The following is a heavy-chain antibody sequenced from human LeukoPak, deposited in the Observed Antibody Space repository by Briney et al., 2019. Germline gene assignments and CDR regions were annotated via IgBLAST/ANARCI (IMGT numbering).Heavy chain of an antibody. D-gene: IGHD2-8*01. V-gene: IGHV3-21*01. CDR1: GFTFSSYS. CDR3: ARAPRGTNGLIDY. CDR2: ISSSSSYI. J-gene: IGHJ4*02. Sequence: PGGSLRLSCAACGFTFSSYSMNWDRQAPGKGLEWVSSISSSSSYIYYADSVKGRFTISRDNAKNSLYLQMNSLRAEDTAVYYCARAPRGTNGLIDYWGQGTLVTVSS.